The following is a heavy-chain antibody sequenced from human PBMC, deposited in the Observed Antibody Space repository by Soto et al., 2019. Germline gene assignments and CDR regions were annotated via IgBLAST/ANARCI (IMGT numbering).Heavy chain of an antibody. Sequence: GASVKVSCKASGYTFTSYGISWLRQAPGQGPEWMGWISAYNGNTNYAQKLQGRVTMTTDTSTSTAYMELRSLRSDDTAVYYCARDFRGYCSSTSCYTTYYYYYYGMDVWGQGTTVTVSS. J-gene: IGHJ6*02. CDR3: ARDFRGYCSSTSCYTTYYYYYYGMDV. D-gene: IGHD2-2*02. CDR2: ISAYNGNT. CDR1: GYTFTSYG. V-gene: IGHV1-18*04.